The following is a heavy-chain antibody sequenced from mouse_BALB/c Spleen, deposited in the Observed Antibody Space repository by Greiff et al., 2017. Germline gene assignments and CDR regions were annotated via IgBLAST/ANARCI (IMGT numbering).Heavy chain of an antibody. CDR3: ARNPLSLPRIFDY. CDR2: INPSNGRT. V-gene: IGHV1S81*02. D-gene: IGHD1-2*01. CDR1: GYTFTSYW. Sequence: VQLQQPGAELVKPGASVKLSCKASGYTFTSYWMHWVQQKPGQGLEWIGAINPSNGRTNYNEKFKRKATLTVDKSTITAYMQLSSLTSEDSAVYYCARNPLSLPRIFDYWGQGTTLTVSS. J-gene: IGHJ2*01.